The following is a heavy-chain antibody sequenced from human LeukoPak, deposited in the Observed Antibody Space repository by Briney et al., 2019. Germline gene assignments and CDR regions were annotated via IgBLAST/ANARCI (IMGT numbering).Heavy chain of an antibody. D-gene: IGHD3-9*01. Sequence: GGSLRLSCAASGFTFSSYWMRWVRQAPGKGLEWVANIKKDGSEKYYVDSVKGRFTISRDNAKNSLYLQMNSLRAEDTAMYYCARDASPGDFLTGYYDAFDIWGQGTMVTVSS. CDR1: GFTFSSYW. J-gene: IGHJ3*02. CDR2: IKKDGSEK. CDR3: ARDASPGDFLTGYYDAFDI. V-gene: IGHV3-7*01.